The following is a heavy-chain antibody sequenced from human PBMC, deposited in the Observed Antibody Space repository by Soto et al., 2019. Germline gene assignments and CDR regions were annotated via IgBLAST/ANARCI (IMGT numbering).Heavy chain of an antibody. Sequence: GGSLRLSCAASGFTFSSYAMSWVRQAPGKGLEWVSAISGSGGSTYYADSVKGRFTISRDNSKNTLYLQMNSLRAEDTAVYYCAKDGAGLGYWEFIYIDYWGQGTLVTVSS. CDR1: GFTFSSYA. CDR3: AKDGAGLGYWEFIYIDY. V-gene: IGHV3-23*01. D-gene: IGHD3-22*01. J-gene: IGHJ4*02. CDR2: ISGSGGST.